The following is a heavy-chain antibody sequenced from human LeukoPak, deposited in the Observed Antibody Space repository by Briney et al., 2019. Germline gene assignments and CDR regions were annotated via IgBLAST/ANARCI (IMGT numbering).Heavy chain of an antibody. CDR3: ATMTTVIMGGYYYGMDV. V-gene: IGHV3-53*01. CDR2: IYSSGNT. CDR1: GFTFSRYG. D-gene: IGHD4-17*01. J-gene: IGHJ6*02. Sequence: PGGSLRLSCATSGFTFSRYGMSWVRQAPGKGLEWVSIIYSSGNTYYADSVKGRFTISRDNSKNTLYLQMNSLRAEDTAVYYCATMTTVIMGGYYYGMDVWGQGTTVTVSS.